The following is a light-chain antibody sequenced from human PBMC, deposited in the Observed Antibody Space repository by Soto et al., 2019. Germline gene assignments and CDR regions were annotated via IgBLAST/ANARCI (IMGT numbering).Light chain of an antibody. Sequence: DIVMTQSPDSLAVSLGERATINCKSSQSVLYSSDNKNYLSWYQQKPGQPPRLLIYWASTRESGVPERFSGSGSGTDFTLTISSLQREDFATYYCQQTDTFPRTFGQGTKVDIK. J-gene: IGKJ1*01. CDR3: QQTDTFPRT. V-gene: IGKV4-1*01. CDR2: WAS. CDR1: QSVLYSSDNKNY.